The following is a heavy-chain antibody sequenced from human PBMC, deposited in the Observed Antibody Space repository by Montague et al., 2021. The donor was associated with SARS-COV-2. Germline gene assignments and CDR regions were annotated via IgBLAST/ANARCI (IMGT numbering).Heavy chain of an antibody. Sequence: CAISGDSVSSNIATWYWIRQSPSRGREWLGRTYYRSKWYNDYAESVKSRITIDPDTSKHQFSLHLNSVTPEDTAVYYCARIPAGSKYYFDFWGQGTLVTVSS. CDR1: GDSVSSNIAT. J-gene: IGHJ4*02. V-gene: IGHV6-1*01. CDR3: ARIPAGSKYYFDF. D-gene: IGHD6-13*01. CDR2: TYYRSKWYN.